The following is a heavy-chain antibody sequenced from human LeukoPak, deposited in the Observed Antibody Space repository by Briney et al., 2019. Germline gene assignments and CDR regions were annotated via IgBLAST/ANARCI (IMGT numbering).Heavy chain of an antibody. CDR1: GFTFSSYG. J-gene: IGHJ3*02. V-gene: IGHV3-33*01. CDR2: IWYDGSNK. D-gene: IGHD5-24*01. Sequence: GGSLRLSCAASGFTFSSYGMHWVRQAPGKGLVWVAVIWYDGSNKSYADSVKGRFTIARDNSKNTLYLQRNSLRAEDTAVYYCAGPLGDNAFDIWGQGTMVTVSS. CDR3: AGPLGDNAFDI.